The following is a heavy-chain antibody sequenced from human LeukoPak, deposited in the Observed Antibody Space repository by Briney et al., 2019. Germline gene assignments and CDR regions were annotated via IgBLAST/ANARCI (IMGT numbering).Heavy chain of an antibody. J-gene: IGHJ4*02. Sequence: PGGSLRLSCAASGFTFSSYAMSWVRQAPGKGLEWVSAISGSGGSTYYADSVKGRFTISRDNSKNTLYLQMNSLRAKDTAVYYCAKDREITIFGVVIYFDYWGQGTLVTVSS. D-gene: IGHD3-3*01. CDR1: GFTFSSYA. CDR2: ISGSGGST. CDR3: AKDREITIFGVVIYFDY. V-gene: IGHV3-23*01.